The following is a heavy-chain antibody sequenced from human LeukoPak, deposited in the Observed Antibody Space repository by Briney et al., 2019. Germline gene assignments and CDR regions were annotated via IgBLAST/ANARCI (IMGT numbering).Heavy chain of an antibody. D-gene: IGHD5-18*01. Sequence: GGSLRLSCAASGFTFSSYSMNWVRQAPGKGLEWVSSISSSSYIYYADSVKGRFTISRDNAKNSLYLQMNSLRAEDTAVYYCAKVRRGYSYDIDYWGQGTLVTVSS. CDR3: AKVRRGYSYDIDY. CDR1: GFTFSSYS. CDR2: ISSSSYI. V-gene: IGHV3-21*01. J-gene: IGHJ4*02.